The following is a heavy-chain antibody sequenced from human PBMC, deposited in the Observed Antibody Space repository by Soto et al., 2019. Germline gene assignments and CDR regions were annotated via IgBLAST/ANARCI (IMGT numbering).Heavy chain of an antibody. J-gene: IGHJ4*02. CDR2: IVPIVDT. CDR1: GGTFSSYA. Sequence: ASVKVSCKTSGGTFSSYAISWVRQAPGQGLEWMGGIVPIVDTQYAQRFQGRVTLTTDTSTNTAYMELRSLRSDDTAVYYCARGMWELPIDYWGQGTLVTVSS. CDR3: ARGMWELPIDY. D-gene: IGHD1-26*01. V-gene: IGHV1-69*10.